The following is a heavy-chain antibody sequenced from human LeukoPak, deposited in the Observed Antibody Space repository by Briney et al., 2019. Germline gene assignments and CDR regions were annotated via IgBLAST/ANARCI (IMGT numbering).Heavy chain of an antibody. CDR3: ARAQLPYSSSAAHDY. Sequence: ASVKVSCKASGYTFTSYGISWVRQAPGQGLEWMGWISAYNGNTNYAQKPQGRVTMTTDTSTSTAYMELRSLRSDDTAVYYCARAQLPYSSSAAHDYWGQGTLVTVSS. CDR1: GYTFTSYG. J-gene: IGHJ4*02. V-gene: IGHV1-18*04. D-gene: IGHD6-13*01. CDR2: ISAYNGNT.